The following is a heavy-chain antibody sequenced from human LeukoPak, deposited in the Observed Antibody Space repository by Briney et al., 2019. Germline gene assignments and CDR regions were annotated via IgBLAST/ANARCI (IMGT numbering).Heavy chain of an antibody. CDR1: EFTFSSYG. J-gene: IGHJ4*02. D-gene: IGHD3-10*01. CDR2: INPDGSSA. CDR3: VRENYGPAN. Sequence: PGGSLRLSCAASEFTFSSYGMHWVRQVPGKELAWLSRINPDGSSADYADSVKGRFTISRDNAKNTLYLQMNSLRAEDTAVYYCVRENYGPANWGQGTLVTVSS. V-gene: IGHV3-74*01.